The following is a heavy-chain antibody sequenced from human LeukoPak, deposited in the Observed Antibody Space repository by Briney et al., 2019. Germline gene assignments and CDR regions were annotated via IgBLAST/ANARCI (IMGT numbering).Heavy chain of an antibody. CDR3: ARHLGVGTYPLDS. J-gene: IGHJ4*02. CDR1: GGSLSSYY. D-gene: IGHD3-3*01. Sequence: SETLSLTCTVSGGSLSSYYWSWILQPPGEGLEYLGNIYYTGRANYNPSLKSRVTMSVDTSKNQFSLKLTSVTAADTAVYYCARHLGVGTYPLDSWGQGTLVTVSS. V-gene: IGHV4-59*08. CDR2: IYYTGRA.